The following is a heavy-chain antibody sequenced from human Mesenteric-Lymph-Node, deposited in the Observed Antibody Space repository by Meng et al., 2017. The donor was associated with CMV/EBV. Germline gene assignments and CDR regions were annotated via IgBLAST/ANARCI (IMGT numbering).Heavy chain of an antibody. CDR2: INPSGGST. CDR3: ALLTTVTLGGIDY. D-gene: IGHD4-11*01. V-gene: IGHV1-46*01. Sequence: ASVKVSCKASGYTFTSYYMHWVRQAPGQGLEWMGIINPSGGSTSYAQKFQGRVTMTRDTSTSTVYMELSSLRSEDAAVYYCALLTTVTLGGIDYWGQGTLVTVSS. CDR1: GYTFTSYY. J-gene: IGHJ4*02.